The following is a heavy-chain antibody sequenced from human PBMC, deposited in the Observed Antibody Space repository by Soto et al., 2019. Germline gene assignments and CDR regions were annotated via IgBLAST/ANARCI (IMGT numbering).Heavy chain of an antibody. J-gene: IGHJ6*02. CDR1: GYTFIRYG. CDR3: ARGGYYDNNWVKLRPYGLDV. Sequence: QVQLVQSAGEMKKPGASVQVSCKASGYTFIRYGITWVRQAPGQGFEWMGWISRYDDSTIYAQKLQGRVTMTADTSTRIVSLTLRSLNSDDTAVYYCARGGYYDNNWVKLRPYGLDVWGQGTSVTVSS. D-gene: IGHD3-16*01. CDR2: ISRYDDST. V-gene: IGHV1-18*01.